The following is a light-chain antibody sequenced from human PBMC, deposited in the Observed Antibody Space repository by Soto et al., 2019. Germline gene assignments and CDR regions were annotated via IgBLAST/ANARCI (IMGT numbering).Light chain of an antibody. V-gene: IGLV2-11*01. CDR2: DVS. CDR3: CSYAGSYTFYG. J-gene: IGLJ1*01. Sequence: QSALTHPRPVSGAPAQSVTISSTGTSIDVGGYNYVSWYQQHPAKAPKLMIYDVSKRPSGVPDRFSGSKSGNTASLTISGLQAEDEADYYCCSYAGSYTFYGFGTGTKVTVL. CDR1: SIDVGGYNY.